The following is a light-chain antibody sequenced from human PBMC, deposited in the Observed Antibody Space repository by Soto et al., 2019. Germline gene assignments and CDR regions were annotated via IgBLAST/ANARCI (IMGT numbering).Light chain of an antibody. J-gene: IGKJ1*01. CDR2: KAS. V-gene: IGKV1-5*03. CDR1: QSISSW. Sequence: DIQMTQSPSTLSASVGDRVTITCRASQSISSWLAWYQQKPGKAPKLLIYKASSLESGVPSRFSGGGSGTEFTLTISSLQPHDFATYYCQQYNSFPTFGQGTKVEIK. CDR3: QQYNSFPT.